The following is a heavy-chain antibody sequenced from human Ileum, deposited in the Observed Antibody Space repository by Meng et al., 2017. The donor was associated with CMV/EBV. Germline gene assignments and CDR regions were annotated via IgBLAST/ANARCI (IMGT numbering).Heavy chain of an antibody. CDR2: ISSTTTTI. CDR1: GFTFRHYS. J-gene: IGHJ4*02. CDR3: ARPLTGNPYYFDY. Sequence: GGPLRLSCAASGFTFRHYSMNWVRQAPGKGLEWVSYISSTTTTISYADSVKGRFTISRDNAQNSLYLQMNSLRAEDTAVYYCARPLTGNPYYFDYWGQGTLVTVSS. V-gene: IGHV3-48*04. D-gene: IGHD2-8*02.